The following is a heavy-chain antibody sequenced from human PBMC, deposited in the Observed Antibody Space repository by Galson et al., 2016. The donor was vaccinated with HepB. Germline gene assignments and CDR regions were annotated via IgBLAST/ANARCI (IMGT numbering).Heavy chain of an antibody. D-gene: IGHD3-22*01. J-gene: IGHJ1*01. CDR3: ARGEMDSYDYLGHEYFQH. CDR1: GFTFNSNA. CDR2: ISYDGSNK. V-gene: IGHV3-30*04. Sequence: SLRLSCAASGFTFNSNAFHWVRQAPDKGLEWVALISYDGSNKYYADSVQGRFTISRDNSKNTLYLQMNSLRAEDTGVYYCARGEMDSYDYLGHEYFQHWGQGSLVIVSS.